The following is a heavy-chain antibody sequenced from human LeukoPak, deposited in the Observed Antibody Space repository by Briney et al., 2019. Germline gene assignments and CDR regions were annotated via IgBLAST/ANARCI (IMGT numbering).Heavy chain of an antibody. J-gene: IGHJ4*02. Sequence: SETLSLTCAVYGGSFSGYYWSWIRQPPGKGLEWIGEINHSGSTNYNPSLKSRVTISVDTSKNQFSLKLSSVTAADTAVYYCARLPTAYSSSWSYWGQGTLVTVSS. CDR1: GGSFSGYY. CDR2: INHSGST. D-gene: IGHD6-6*01. V-gene: IGHV4-34*01. CDR3: ARLPTAYSSSWSY.